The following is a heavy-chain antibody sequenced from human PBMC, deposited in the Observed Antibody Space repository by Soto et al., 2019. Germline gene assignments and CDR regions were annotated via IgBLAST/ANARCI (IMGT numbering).Heavy chain of an antibody. J-gene: IGHJ6*02. CDR3: ARGRVLDYYDSSGYLDV. CDR2: ISYDGSNK. CDR1: GFTFSSYA. V-gene: IGHV3-30-3*01. D-gene: IGHD3-22*01. Sequence: GGSLRLSCAASGFTFSSYAMHWVRQAPGKGLEWVAVISYDGSNKYYADSVKGRFTISRDNSKNTLYLQMNSLRAEDTAVYYCARGRVLDYYDSSGYLDVWGQGTTVTVSS.